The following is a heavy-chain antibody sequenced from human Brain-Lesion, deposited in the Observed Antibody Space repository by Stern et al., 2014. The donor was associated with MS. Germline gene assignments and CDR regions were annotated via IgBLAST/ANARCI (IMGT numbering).Heavy chain of an antibody. CDR1: GGPVSSTSYA. Sequence: VQLVESGPGLVKPSETLSLTCTVAGGPVSSTSYAWAWIRQPPGKGLEWIGTIYYSGNTYYRPSLKSRLNISLDTSKHQFSLQLRFVTAADTAVYYCAGEEDIRYCSGGSCTGNWFDPWGQGTLVTVSS. CDR2: IYYSGNT. V-gene: IGHV4-39*01. D-gene: IGHD2-15*01. J-gene: IGHJ5*02. CDR3: AGEEDIRYCSGGSCTGNWFDP.